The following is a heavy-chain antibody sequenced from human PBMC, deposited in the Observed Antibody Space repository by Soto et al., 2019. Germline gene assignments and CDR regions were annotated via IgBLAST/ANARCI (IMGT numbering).Heavy chain of an antibody. CDR3: ARAAPGLWFGDYYYGMDV. V-gene: IGHV4-34*01. J-gene: IGHJ6*02. Sequence: SETLSLTCAVYGGSFSGYYWSWIRQPPGKGLEWIGEINHSGSTNYNPSLKSRVTISVDTSKNQFSLKLSSVTAADTAVYYCARAAPGLWFGDYYYGMDVWGQGTTVTVS. D-gene: IGHD3-10*01. CDR1: GGSFSGYY. CDR2: INHSGST.